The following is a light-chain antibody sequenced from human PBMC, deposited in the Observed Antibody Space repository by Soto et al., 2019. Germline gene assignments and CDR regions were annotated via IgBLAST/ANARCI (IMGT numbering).Light chain of an antibody. V-gene: IGKV3-20*01. J-gene: IGKJ1*01. CDR3: HQYGSAPWP. CDR2: GAS. CDR1: QSVSSH. Sequence: EIVLTQSPGTLSVSPGEGATVSCRASQSVSSHLAWYQHKPGQAPRLLISGASNRATGTPDRFRGSGSGTDFTLTITRLEPEDFAVYYCHQYGSAPWPFGQGTK.